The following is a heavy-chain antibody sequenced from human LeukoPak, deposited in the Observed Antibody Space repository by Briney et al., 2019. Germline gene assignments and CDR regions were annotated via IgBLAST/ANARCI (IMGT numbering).Heavy chain of an antibody. D-gene: IGHD3-9*01. V-gene: IGHV3-15*01. CDR3: TTGDYDILTGYLSFDY. CDR1: GFTFSNAW. Sequence: GGSLRLSCAASGFTFSNAWMSWVRQAPGKGLEWVGRIKSKTDGGTTDYAAPVKGRFTISRDDSKNTLYQQMNSLKTEDTAVYYCTTGDYDILTGYLSFDYWGQGTLVTVSS. CDR2: IKSKTDGGTT. J-gene: IGHJ4*02.